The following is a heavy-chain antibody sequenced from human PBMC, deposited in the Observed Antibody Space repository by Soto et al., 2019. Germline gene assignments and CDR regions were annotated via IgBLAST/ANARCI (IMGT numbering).Heavy chain of an antibody. CDR2: IYYSGST. Sequence: QLQLQESGPGLVKPSETLSLTCTVSGGSISSSSYYWGWIGQPPGQGREWIGSIYYSGSTYFNPSLKSRVNITVDTSKNQISLKPRSMTAADAAVYYSATLLGDCTGGSCYTAYYEYYFEYWGQGTLVTVSS. CDR1: GGSISSSSYY. D-gene: IGHD2-15*01. CDR3: ATLLGDCTGGSCYTAYYEYYFEY. J-gene: IGHJ4*02. V-gene: IGHV4-39*01.